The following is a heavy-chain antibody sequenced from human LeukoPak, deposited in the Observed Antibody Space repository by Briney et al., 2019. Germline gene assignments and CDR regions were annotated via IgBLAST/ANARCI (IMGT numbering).Heavy chain of an antibody. Sequence: SQTLSLTCAVYGGSFTGYYWSWIRQPPGKGLEWIGEINHSESTNYNPSLKSRVTRSVDTSKNQFSLKLSSVTAADTAVYYCARERTIFGVVRYFDYWGQGTLVTVSS. D-gene: IGHD3-3*01. CDR2: INHSEST. CDR3: ARERTIFGVVRYFDY. V-gene: IGHV4-34*01. CDR1: GGSFTGYY. J-gene: IGHJ4*02.